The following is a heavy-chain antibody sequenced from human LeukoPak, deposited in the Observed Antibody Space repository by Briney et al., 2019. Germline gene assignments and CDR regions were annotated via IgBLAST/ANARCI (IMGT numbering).Heavy chain of an antibody. V-gene: IGHV3-21*04. CDR2: ISSSSRYI. D-gene: IGHD2-15*01. CDR1: GFTFSSYE. Sequence: GWSLRLSCAASGFTFSSYEMNGVRQAPGKELEGVSSISSSSRYIYYADSVKGRFTISRDNAKISLYLQMNSLRAEDTAVYYCAKDLPLGYCSGGSCYHYNDYWGQGTLVTVSS. CDR3: AKDLPLGYCSGGSCYHYNDY. J-gene: IGHJ4*02.